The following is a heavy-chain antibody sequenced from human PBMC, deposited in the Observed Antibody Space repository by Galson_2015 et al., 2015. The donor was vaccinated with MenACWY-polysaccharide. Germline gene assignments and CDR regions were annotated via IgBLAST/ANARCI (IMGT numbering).Heavy chain of an antibody. V-gene: IGHV3-30-3*01. D-gene: IGHD3-22*01. CDR1: GFTFNSFA. CDR2: ISYDASNK. CDR3: ARSHYDSCGGGLDP. Sequence: SLRLSCAASGFTFNSFAMHWVRQAPGTGLEWVALISYDASNKFYADSLKGRFTISRDNSRNTLYLQMDSLRAEDTALYYCARSHYDSCGGGLDPWGPGTLVTVSS. J-gene: IGHJ5*02.